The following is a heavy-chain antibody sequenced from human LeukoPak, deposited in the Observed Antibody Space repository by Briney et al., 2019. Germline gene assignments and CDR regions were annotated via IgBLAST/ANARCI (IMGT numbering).Heavy chain of an antibody. CDR2: NERSDSYT. CDR3: ARQSSIRPYDILTGYYEP. D-gene: IGHD3-9*01. CDR1: GYSFTSYW. V-gene: IGHV5-10-1*01. Sequence: GESLRISCKGSGYSFTSYWISWVRQMPGKGLEWMGRNERSDSYTNYSPSFQGHVTISADKSISTAYLQWSSLKASDTAMYYCARQSSIRPYDILTGYYEPWGQGTLVTVSS. J-gene: IGHJ5*02.